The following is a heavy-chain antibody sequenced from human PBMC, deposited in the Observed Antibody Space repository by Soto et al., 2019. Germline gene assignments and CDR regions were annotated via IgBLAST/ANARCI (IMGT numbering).Heavy chain of an antibody. CDR1: VFTFSSYG. CDR2: IWYDGSNK. Sequence: GGSLRLPCASSVFTFSSYGMHWVRQAPGKGLEWVAVIWYDGSNKYYADSVKGRFTISRDNSRNTLYLQMNSLRAEDTAVYYCARDRRIAVAGTHYYYGMDVWGQGTTVTVSS. V-gene: IGHV3-33*01. D-gene: IGHD6-19*01. CDR3: ARDRRIAVAGTHYYYGMDV. J-gene: IGHJ6*02.